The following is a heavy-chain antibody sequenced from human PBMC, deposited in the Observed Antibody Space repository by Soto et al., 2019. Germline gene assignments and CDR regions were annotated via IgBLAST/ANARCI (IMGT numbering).Heavy chain of an antibody. D-gene: IGHD3-22*01. V-gene: IGHV4-38-2*02. CDR1: GYSISSGFY. CDR3: ARGNGYYDTSGDFNS. J-gene: IGHJ4*02. CDR2: GYHRGTS. Sequence: SETLSLTCTVSGYSISSGFYWGWIRQPPGKGLEWIGSGYHRGTSYYNPSLQSRVSISMDTSKNRFSLRLASVTAADTAVYYCARGNGYYDTSGDFNSWGQGALVTVSS.